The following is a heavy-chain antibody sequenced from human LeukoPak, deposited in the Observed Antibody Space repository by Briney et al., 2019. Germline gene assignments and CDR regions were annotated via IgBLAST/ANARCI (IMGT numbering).Heavy chain of an antibody. CDR2: INPSGGST. J-gene: IGHJ4*02. Sequence: ASVKVSCKASGYTFTSYYMHWVRQAPGQGLEWMGIINPSGGSTSYAQKFQGRVTMTRDTSTSTVYMELSSLRSEDTAVYYCARGRPEADYYDSSGYWTYFDYWGQGTLVTVSS. CDR1: GYTFTSYY. V-gene: IGHV1-46*01. D-gene: IGHD3-22*01. CDR3: ARGRPEADYYDSSGYWTYFDY.